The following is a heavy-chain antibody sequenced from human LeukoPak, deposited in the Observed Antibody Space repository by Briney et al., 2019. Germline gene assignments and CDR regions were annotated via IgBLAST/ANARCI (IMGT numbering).Heavy chain of an antibody. Sequence: GGSLRLSCAASGFTFSSYGMHWVRQAPGKGLEWVAFIRYDGSNKYYADSVKGRFTISRDNSKNTLYLQMSSLRAEDTAVYYCAKDGEAVAGPHDAFDIWGQGTMVTVSS. CDR3: AKDGEAVAGPHDAFDI. D-gene: IGHD6-19*01. CDR1: GFTFSSYG. CDR2: IRYDGSNK. J-gene: IGHJ3*02. V-gene: IGHV3-30*02.